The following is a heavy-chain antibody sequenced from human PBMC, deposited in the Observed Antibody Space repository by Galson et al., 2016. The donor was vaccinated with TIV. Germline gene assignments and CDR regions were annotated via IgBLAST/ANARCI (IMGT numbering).Heavy chain of an antibody. J-gene: IGHJ6*01. Sequence: LRLSCAASGFTFSSYAMNWVRQAPGKGLEWVAVISCDGTNKYYADSVKGRFTISRDNSKNTLFLQMNSLRAEDTAVYYCARDLSRSVALYDSSVYGMAVWGQGTTVTVSS. V-gene: IGHV3-30*04. CDR1: GFTFSSYA. D-gene: IGHD3-22*01. CDR2: ISCDGTNK. CDR3: ARDLSRSVALYDSSVYGMAV.